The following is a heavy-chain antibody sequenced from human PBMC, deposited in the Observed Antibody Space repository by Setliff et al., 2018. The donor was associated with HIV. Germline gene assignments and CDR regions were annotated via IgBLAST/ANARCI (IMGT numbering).Heavy chain of an antibody. J-gene: IGHJ6*04. Sequence: GGSLRLSCTGPGILFDSYAMHWVRRAPGKGLEWVSGISSNTDNIYYADPVVGRFTISRDNANNSLFLQMNELRPEDTAFYYCIKDGTPIGRYYQYFHVWGEGVMVTVSS. CDR2: ISSNTDNI. V-gene: IGHV3-9*01. D-gene: IGHD1-26*01. CDR1: GILFDSYA. CDR3: IKDGTPIGRYYQYFHV.